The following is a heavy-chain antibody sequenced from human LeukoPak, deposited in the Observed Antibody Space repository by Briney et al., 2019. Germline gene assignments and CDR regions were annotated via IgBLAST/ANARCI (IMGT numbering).Heavy chain of an antibody. CDR1: GASINNYY. D-gene: IGHD3-22*01. CDR2: IYTNGIT. J-gene: IGHJ4*02. Sequence: VKPSETLSLTCTVSGASINNYYWGWIRQSAGKGLEWIGRIYTNGITNYSPSLGGRLTMSVDTSKSQFYLRLSSVTAADTAVYYCASVPYSSGYYNYWGQGTLVTVSS. V-gene: IGHV4-4*07. CDR3: ASVPYSSGYYNY.